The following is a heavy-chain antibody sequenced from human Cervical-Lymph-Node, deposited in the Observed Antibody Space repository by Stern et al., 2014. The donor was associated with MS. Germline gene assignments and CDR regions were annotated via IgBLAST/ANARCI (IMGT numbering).Heavy chain of an antibody. CDR2: IVVGSGTK. V-gene: IGHV1-58*02. CDR1: GFTFTSPA. J-gene: IGHJ5*02. CDR3: AAEVASYYDSSGYHP. Sequence: QLVESGPEVKKPGTSVKVSCKASGFTFTSPAMQWVRQARGQRLEWIGWIVVGSGTKNYAQKFQERVTITRDMSTSTAYMELSSLRSEDTAVYYCAAEVASYYDSSGYHPWGQGTLVTVSS. D-gene: IGHD3-22*01.